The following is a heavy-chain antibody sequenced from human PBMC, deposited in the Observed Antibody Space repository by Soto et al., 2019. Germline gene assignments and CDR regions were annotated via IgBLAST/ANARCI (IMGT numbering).Heavy chain of an antibody. D-gene: IGHD2-21*01. Sequence: SETLSLTCAVSGGSISSGGYSWSWIRQPPGKGLEWIGYIYYTGSTSYNSSFKSRVTISLDTPKNLFSLSLSSVTAADTAVYYCARIAGTNLDYWGQGTPVTVSS. CDR1: GGSISSGGYS. J-gene: IGHJ4*02. CDR3: ARIAGTNLDY. V-gene: IGHV4-61*08. CDR2: IYYTGST.